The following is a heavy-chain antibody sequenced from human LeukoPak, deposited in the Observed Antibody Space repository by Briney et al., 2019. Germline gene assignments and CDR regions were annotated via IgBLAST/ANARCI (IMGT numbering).Heavy chain of an antibody. CDR2: ISSSGSTI. Sequence: GGSLRRSCAASGFTFSSYEMNWVRQAPGKGLEWVSYISSSGSTIYYADSVKVRFTISRDNAKNSLYLQMNILRAEDTAVYYFARSGWEEQVGGEFDYWGQGTQVTVSS. CDR3: ARSGWEEQVGGEFDY. V-gene: IGHV3-48*03. D-gene: IGHD6-25*01. J-gene: IGHJ4*02. CDR1: GFTFSSYE.